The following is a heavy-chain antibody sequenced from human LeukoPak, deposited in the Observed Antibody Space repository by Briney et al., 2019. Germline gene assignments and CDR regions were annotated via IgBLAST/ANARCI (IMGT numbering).Heavy chain of an antibody. CDR1: GFIFRNYA. CDR2: ISGSGGST. D-gene: IGHD2-2*01. CDR3: AKVKVPAAILATNFDY. Sequence: GGSLRLSCGASGFIFRNYAMSWVRQAPGKGLEWVSAISGSGGSTYYADSVKGRFTISRDNSKNTLYLQMNSLRAEDTAVYYCAKVKVPAAILATNFDYWGQGTLVTVSS. V-gene: IGHV3-23*01. J-gene: IGHJ4*02.